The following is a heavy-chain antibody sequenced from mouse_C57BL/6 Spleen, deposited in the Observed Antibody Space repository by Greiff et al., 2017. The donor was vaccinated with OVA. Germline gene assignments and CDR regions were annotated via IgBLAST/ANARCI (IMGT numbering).Heavy chain of an antibody. J-gene: IGHJ2*01. CDR3: ARSRNYYAPDY. V-gene: IGHV1-69*01. D-gene: IGHD1-1*01. CDR2: IDPSDSYT. Sequence: QVQLQQPGAELVMPGASVKLSCKASGYTFTSYWMHWVKQRPGQGLEWIGEIDPSDSYTNYNQKFKGKSTLTVDKSSSTAYMQFSSLTSEDSAVYYCARSRNYYAPDYWGQGTTLTVSS. CDR1: GYTFTSYW.